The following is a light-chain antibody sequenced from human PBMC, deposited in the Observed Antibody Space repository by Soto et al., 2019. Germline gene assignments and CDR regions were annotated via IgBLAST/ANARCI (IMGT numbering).Light chain of an antibody. J-gene: IGLJ3*02. Sequence: QSVLTQPPSVSGAPGQRVTISCTGSSSNIGAGYDVHWYQQLPGTAPKLLIYGNSNRPSGVPDRFSGSKSGTSASLAITGLQAEDEADYYWQSYASSLSGSKVFGGGNKLTVL. CDR1: SSNIGAGYD. CDR2: GNS. V-gene: IGLV1-40*01. CDR3: QSYASSLSGSKV.